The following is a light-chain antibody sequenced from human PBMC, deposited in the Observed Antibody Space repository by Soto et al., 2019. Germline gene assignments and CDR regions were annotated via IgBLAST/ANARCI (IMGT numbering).Light chain of an antibody. V-gene: IGLV1-40*01. Sequence: QSLLTQPPSVSGAPGQRVTISCTGASSNIGAEYDVHWYQQFPGTAPKVLIYGNRIRPSGVPDRFSASTSGTSASLAISGLQAEDEADYYCQSFDDSLSGDVFGTGTKLTVL. J-gene: IGLJ1*01. CDR2: GNR. CDR3: QSFDDSLSGDV. CDR1: SSNIGAEYD.